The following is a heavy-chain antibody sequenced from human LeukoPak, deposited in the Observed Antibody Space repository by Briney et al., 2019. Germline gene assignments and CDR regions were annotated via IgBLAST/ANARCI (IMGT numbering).Heavy chain of an antibody. V-gene: IGHV3-23*01. CDR1: GFTFSSYA. CDR3: AKSVGSGSYYNNGC. J-gene: IGHJ4*02. Sequence: PGGSLRLSCAASGFTFSSYAMTWVRQAPGQGLEWVSGITSGGGTYYADSVKGRFTISRDNSKNTLYVQMNSLRAEDTAVYYCAKSVGSGSYYNNGCWGQGTLVTVSS. D-gene: IGHD3-10*01. CDR2: ITSGGGT.